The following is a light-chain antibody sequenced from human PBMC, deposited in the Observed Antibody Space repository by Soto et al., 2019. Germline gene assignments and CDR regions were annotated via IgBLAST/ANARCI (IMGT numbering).Light chain of an antibody. CDR1: QSVPSNF. Sequence: EIVLTQSPGTLSLSPGERATLYCRASQSVPSNFLAWYQQRPGQAPTLLIYDVSRRAAGIPDRFSGSGSGTDFTLTISRLEPEDFAVDCCQQYDSSWTFGQGIQVAIK. J-gene: IGKJ1*01. V-gene: IGKV3-20*01. CDR3: QQYDSSWT. CDR2: DVS.